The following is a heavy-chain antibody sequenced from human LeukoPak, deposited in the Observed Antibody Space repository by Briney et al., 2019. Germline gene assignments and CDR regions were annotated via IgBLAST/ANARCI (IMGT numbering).Heavy chain of an antibody. J-gene: IGHJ4*02. CDR3: ARGRKGSSGWYYFDY. V-gene: IGHV1-2*02. D-gene: IGHD6-19*01. CDR2: INPNSGGT. Sequence: GASVKVSCKASGYTFTGYYMHWVRQAPGQGLEWMGWINPNSGGTNYAQKFQGRVTMTRDTSISTAYMELSRLRSDDTAVYYCARGRKGSSGWYYFDYWGQGTLDTVSS. CDR1: GYTFTGYY.